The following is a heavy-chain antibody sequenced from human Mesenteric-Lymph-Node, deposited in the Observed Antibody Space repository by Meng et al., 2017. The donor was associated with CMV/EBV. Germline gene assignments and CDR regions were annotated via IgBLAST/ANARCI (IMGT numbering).Heavy chain of an antibody. Sequence: APVKVSCKASGYTFTGYYMHWVRQAPGQGLEWMGWVDPYTGGTDYAQVFQGRVTMTRDTSISTAYMELSRLRSDDTALYFCAREFYFDTSGYPELDYWGQGTLVTVSS. V-gene: IGHV1-2*02. CDR3: AREFYFDTSGYPELDY. CDR1: GYTFTGYY. J-gene: IGHJ4*02. CDR2: VDPYTGGT. D-gene: IGHD3-22*01.